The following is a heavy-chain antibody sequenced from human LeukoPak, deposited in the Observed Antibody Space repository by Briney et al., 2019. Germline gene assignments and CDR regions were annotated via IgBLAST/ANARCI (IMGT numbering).Heavy chain of an antibody. Sequence: GASVKVSCKVSGYTLTELSMHWVRQAPGKGLEWMGGFDPEDGETIYAQKFQGRVTMTEDTSTDTAYMELSSLRSEDTAVYYCATALDTTATKYFQHWGQGTLVTVSS. CDR1: GYTLTELS. J-gene: IGHJ1*01. V-gene: IGHV1-24*01. CDR2: FDPEDGET. CDR3: ATALDTTATKYFQH. D-gene: IGHD4-17*01.